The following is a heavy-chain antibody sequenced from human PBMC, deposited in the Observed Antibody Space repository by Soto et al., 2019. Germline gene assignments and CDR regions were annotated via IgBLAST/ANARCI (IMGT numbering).Heavy chain of an antibody. V-gene: IGHV1-8*01. J-gene: IGHJ6*03. D-gene: IGHD2-15*01. Sequence: GASVKVSCKASGYTFTSYDINWVRQATGQGLEWMGWMNPNSGNTGYAQKFQGRVTMTRNTSISTAYMELSSLRSEDTAVYYCARKYCSGGSCYGVPYADYYYYMDVWGKGTTVTVAS. CDR3: ARKYCSGGSCYGVPYADYYYYMDV. CDR1: GYTFTSYD. CDR2: MNPNSGNT.